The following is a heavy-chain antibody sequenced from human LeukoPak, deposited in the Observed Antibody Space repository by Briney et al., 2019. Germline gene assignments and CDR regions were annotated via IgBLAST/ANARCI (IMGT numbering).Heavy chain of an antibody. D-gene: IGHD6-13*01. V-gene: IGHV3-13*01. CDR2: IGTAGDT. J-gene: IGHJ4*02. CDR3: ARGMYSSSWYEFDY. CDR1: GFTFSSYD. Sequence: GRSLRLSCAASGFTFSSYDMHWVRQATGKGLEWVSAIGTAGDTYYPGSVKGRFTISRENAKNSLYLQMNSLRAGDTAVYYCARGMYSSSWYEFDYWGQGTLVTVSS.